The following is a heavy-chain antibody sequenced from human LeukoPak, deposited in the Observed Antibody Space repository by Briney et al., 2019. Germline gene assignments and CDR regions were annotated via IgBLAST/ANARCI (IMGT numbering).Heavy chain of an antibody. J-gene: IGHJ4*02. V-gene: IGHV3-11*03. D-gene: IGHD6-19*01. CDR3: ARSRGAGPGAYFDY. CDR1: GFTFRNYW. Sequence: GVSLRLSCAASGFTFRNYWMNWVRGAPGKGLEWVSYISNSGSYTNYADSVKGRFTIPRDNAKNSLYLQMNSLRAEDTAVYYCARSRGAGPGAYFDYWGQGTLITVSS. CDR2: ISNSGSYT.